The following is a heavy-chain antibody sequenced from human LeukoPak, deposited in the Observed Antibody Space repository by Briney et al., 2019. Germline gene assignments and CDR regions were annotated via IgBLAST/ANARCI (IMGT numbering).Heavy chain of an antibody. Sequence: PGGSLRLSCTASGFTFSRLWMSWVRQAPGKGLEWVAKINEDGSVEYYVDSVKGRVTISRDNAKTSVSLQLNSLRVEDTVVYYCAKGGWLDNWGQGTLVIVSS. D-gene: IGHD1-26*01. V-gene: IGHV3-7*01. CDR3: AKGGWLDN. J-gene: IGHJ4*02. CDR1: GFTFSRLW. CDR2: INEDGSVE.